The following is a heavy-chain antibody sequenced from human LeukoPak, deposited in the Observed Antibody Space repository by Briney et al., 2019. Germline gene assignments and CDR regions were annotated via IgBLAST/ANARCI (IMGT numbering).Heavy chain of an antibody. J-gene: IGHJ4*02. CDR2: ISGSGGST. V-gene: IGHV3-23*01. CDR3: AKDRLRWPYYFDY. CDR1: GFTFSGYA. Sequence: GGSLRLSCAASGFTFSGYAMSWVRQAPGKGLEWVSAISGSGGSTYYADSVKGRFTISRDNSKNTLYLQMNSLRAEDTAVYYCAKDRLRWPYYFDYWGQGTLVTVSS. D-gene: IGHD4-23*01.